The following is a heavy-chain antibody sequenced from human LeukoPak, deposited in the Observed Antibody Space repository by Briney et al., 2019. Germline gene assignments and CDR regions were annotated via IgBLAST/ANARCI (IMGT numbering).Heavy chain of an antibody. V-gene: IGHV3-23*01. Sequence: GGSLRLSCAASVFTFSNYAMRWVRQATGKGLEWVSGISGSGDSTYYADSVKGRFTISRDNSKNTLYLQMNSLRAEDTAVYYCARRSGIAVAGAFDYWGQGTLVTVSS. D-gene: IGHD6-19*01. CDR3: ARRSGIAVAGAFDY. J-gene: IGHJ4*02. CDR1: VFTFSNYA. CDR2: ISGSGDST.